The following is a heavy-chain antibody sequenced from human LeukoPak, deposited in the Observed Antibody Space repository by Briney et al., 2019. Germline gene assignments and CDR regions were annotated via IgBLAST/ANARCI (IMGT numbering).Heavy chain of an antibody. CDR2: ISGSGGST. CDR1: GFTFDDYA. V-gene: IGHV3-23*01. J-gene: IGHJ4*02. Sequence: GRSLRLSCAASGFTFDDYAMHWVRQAPGKGLEWVSAISGSGGSTYYADSVKGRFTISRDNSKNTLYLQMNSLRAEDTAIYYCAKEYTGTFSPFPSYFDNWGQGTLVTVSS. D-gene: IGHD1-26*01. CDR3: AKEYTGTFSPFPSYFDN.